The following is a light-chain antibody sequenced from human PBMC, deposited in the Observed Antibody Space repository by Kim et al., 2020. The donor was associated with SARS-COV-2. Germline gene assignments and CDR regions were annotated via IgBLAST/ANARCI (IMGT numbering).Light chain of an antibody. V-gene: IGKV3-20*01. Sequence: SSPGETATLSCRASQTVSNTYLAWYQQKPGQPPRLLFSGASTRATGIPDRFSGGVSGTDFTLTISRLEPVDSAVYYCQQYGASRYIFGQGTKLEI. CDR3: QQYGASRYI. CDR2: GAS. CDR1: QTVSNTY. J-gene: IGKJ2*01.